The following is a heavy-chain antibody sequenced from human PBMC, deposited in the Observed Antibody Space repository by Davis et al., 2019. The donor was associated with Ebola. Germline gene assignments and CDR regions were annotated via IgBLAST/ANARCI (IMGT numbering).Heavy chain of an antibody. J-gene: IGHJ4*02. CDR2: ISAYNGHT. CDR1: GYTFNSHG. CDR3: ARGRNGGWDFDY. D-gene: IGHD6-19*01. Sequence: ASVKVSCKASGYTFNSHGIGWVRQAPGQGLEWMAWISAYNGHTNYAQKFQGRLTLTTDTSTTTVYMELRSLTSDDTAEYYCARGRNGGWDFDYWGQGTRVTVSS. V-gene: IGHV1-18*01.